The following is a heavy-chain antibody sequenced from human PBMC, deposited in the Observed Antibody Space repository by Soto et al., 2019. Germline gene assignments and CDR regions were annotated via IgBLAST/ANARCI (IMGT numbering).Heavy chain of an antibody. J-gene: IGHJ4*02. CDR1: GFTFSSYW. Sequence: EVQLVESGGGLVQPGGSLRLSCAASGFTFSSYWMSWVRQAPGKGLEWVANIKQDGSEKYYVDSVKGRFTISRDNAKNSLYLQMNSLRAEDTAVYYCARRFFGVVTPYYFDYWGQGTLVTVSS. CDR2: IKQDGSEK. D-gene: IGHD3-3*01. CDR3: ARRFFGVVTPYYFDY. V-gene: IGHV3-7*01.